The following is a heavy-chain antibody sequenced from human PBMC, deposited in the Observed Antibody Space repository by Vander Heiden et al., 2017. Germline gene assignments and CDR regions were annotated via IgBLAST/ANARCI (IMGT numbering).Heavy chain of an antibody. Sequence: QVQLQQWGAGLLKPSETLSLTCAVYGGSFSGYYWSWIRQPPGKGLEWIGEINHSGSTNYNPSHKSRVTISVDTSKNQFSLKLSSVTAADTAVYYCARVRGYCSSTSCPPGVYWDQGTLVTVSS. CDR3: ARVRGYCSSTSCPPGVY. J-gene: IGHJ4*02. V-gene: IGHV4-34*01. D-gene: IGHD2-2*01. CDR2: INHSGST. CDR1: GGSFSGYY.